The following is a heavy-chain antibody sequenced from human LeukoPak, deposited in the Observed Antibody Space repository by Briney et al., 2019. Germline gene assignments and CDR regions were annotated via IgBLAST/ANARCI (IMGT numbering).Heavy chain of an antibody. D-gene: IGHD3-22*01. CDR1: GFTFSSYA. J-gene: IGHJ4*02. V-gene: IGHV3-30-3*01. CDR3: ARDLPYDKSGHSFDY. CDR2: ISYDGSNK. Sequence: GRSLRLSCAASGFTFSSYAMHWVRQAPGKGLEWVAVISYDGSNKYYADSVKGRFTISRDNSKNTLYLQMNSLRAEDTAVYYCARDLPYDKSGHSFDYWGQGTLVTVSS.